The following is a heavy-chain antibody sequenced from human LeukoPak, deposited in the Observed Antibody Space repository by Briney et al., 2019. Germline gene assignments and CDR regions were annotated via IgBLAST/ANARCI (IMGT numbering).Heavy chain of an antibody. J-gene: IGHJ4*02. CDR1: GFTFSNYY. Sequence: QPGGSLRLSCAASGFTFSNYYMHWVRQVPGKGLEWVASISQDGSSKYYADSVKGRFTISRDNSKNTLYLQMISLRGEDTAVYYCARDSVLAAGTGYFDYWGQGTLVTVSS. V-gene: IGHV3-30-3*01. CDR2: ISQDGSSK. D-gene: IGHD6-13*01. CDR3: ARDSVLAAGTGYFDY.